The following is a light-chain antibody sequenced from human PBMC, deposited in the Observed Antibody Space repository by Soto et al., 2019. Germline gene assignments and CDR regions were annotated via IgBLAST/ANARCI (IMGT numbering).Light chain of an antibody. CDR2: GAS. CDR1: QAVGYN. V-gene: IGKV3-15*01. CDR3: QQSST. Sequence: EVVMTQSPATLYVTPGARVTLSCRASQAVGYNVAWYPHKPGQAPSLLIYGASTRVTGIPTRFIGSGSGAEFTLKIICLQSEDVAIDYCQQSSTFGQVTKLEIK. J-gene: IGKJ2*01.